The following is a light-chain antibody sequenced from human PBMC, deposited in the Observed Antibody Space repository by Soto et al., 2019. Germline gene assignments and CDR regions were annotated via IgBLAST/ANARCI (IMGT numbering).Light chain of an antibody. Sequence: EFVLTQSPDTLSVSPGDRATLSCRASQSVGRDYLAWYQQKPGQAPRLLIHGASNRATGIPDRFSGSGSGTDFTLIISRLDPEDFAVYYCQQYAKSPITFGQGTRLEIK. V-gene: IGKV3-20*01. CDR1: QSVGRDY. CDR2: GAS. CDR3: QQYAKSPIT. J-gene: IGKJ5*01.